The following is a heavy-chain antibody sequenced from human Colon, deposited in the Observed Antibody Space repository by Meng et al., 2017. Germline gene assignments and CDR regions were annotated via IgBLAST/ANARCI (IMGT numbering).Heavy chain of an antibody. CDR3: ARVNLGDDWFNP. J-gene: IGHJ5*02. CDR1: GYTFSRYA. V-gene: IGHV1-3*01. D-gene: IGHD1-14*01. Sequence: QVHRVKSGAGVTRHGASVKVSCKASGYTFSRYAIHRVRPAHGQRFEWLGWSYPGNGNVRYSQKFQDRVTITMDTSATTVYMELRSLTPEDTAMYYCARVNLGDDWFNPWGQGTLVTVSS. CDR2: SYPGNGNV.